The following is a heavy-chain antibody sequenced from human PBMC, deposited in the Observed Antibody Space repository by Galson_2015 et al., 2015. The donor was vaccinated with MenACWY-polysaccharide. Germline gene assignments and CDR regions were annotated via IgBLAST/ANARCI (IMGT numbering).Heavy chain of an antibody. CDR3: ARDIASGMGPAIDF. V-gene: IGHV3-33*01. Sequence: SLRLSCAASGFNFSSYGMHWVRQAPGKGLEWAAVVWNDGTKKYYADSVKGRFTVSRDNSKNTLYLQMNSLRVEDTAVYYCARDIASGMGPAIDFCGQGTLVTGSS. D-gene: IGHD3-10*01. J-gene: IGHJ4*02. CDR1: GFNFSSYG. CDR2: VWNDGTKK.